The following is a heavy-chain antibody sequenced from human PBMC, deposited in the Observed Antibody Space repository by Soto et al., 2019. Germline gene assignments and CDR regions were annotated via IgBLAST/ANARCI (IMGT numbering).Heavy chain of an antibody. CDR1: GGTFSSYA. CDR3: ARVYCSGGSCYSLDY. D-gene: IGHD2-15*01. CDR2: IIPIFGTA. Sequence: QVQLVQSGAEVKKPGSSVKVSCKASGGTFSSYAISWVRQAPGQGLEWMGGIIPIFGTANYAQKFQGRVTITADESTSTAYMGLSSLRSEDTSVYYCARVYCSGGSCYSLDYWGQGTLVTVSS. V-gene: IGHV1-69*01. J-gene: IGHJ4*02.